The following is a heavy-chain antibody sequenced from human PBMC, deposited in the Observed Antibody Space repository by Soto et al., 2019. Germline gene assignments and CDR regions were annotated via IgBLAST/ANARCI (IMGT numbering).Heavy chain of an antibody. CDR1: GFTFSSYG. V-gene: IGHV3-33*01. Sequence: GGSLRLSCAASGFTFSSYGMHWVRQAPGKGLEWVAVIWYDGSNKYYADSVKGRFTISRDNSKNTLYLQMNSLRAEDTAVYYCARYSYYYDSSGYYYFDYWVQGTLVTVSS. CDR3: ARYSYYYDSSGYYYFDY. J-gene: IGHJ4*02. CDR2: IWYDGSNK. D-gene: IGHD3-22*01.